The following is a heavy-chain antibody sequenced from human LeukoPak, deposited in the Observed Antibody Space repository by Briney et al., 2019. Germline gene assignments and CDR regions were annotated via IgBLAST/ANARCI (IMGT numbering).Heavy chain of an antibody. Sequence: SGTLSLTCAVSGGSISSDHWWSWVRQPPGKRLEWIGEINHSGSTNYNPSLKSRVTISEDTSKNQFSLRLSSVTAADTAVYYCARGASVGLTSWGQGTLVTVSS. D-gene: IGHD3-3*01. CDR3: ARGASVGLTS. V-gene: IGHV4-4*02. CDR2: INHSGST. J-gene: IGHJ4*02. CDR1: GGSISSDHW.